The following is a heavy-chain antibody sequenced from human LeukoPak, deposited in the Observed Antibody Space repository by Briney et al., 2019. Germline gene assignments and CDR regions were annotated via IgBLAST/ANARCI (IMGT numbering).Heavy chain of an antibody. CDR1: GGSISSPNHY. D-gene: IGHD4-11*01. J-gene: IGHJ1*01. CDR2: IYYSGST. Sequence: KASETLSLTCSVSGGSISSPNHYWCWLRQPPGKVLEWIGSIYYSGSTYNTPSVRSRVTMPIDTSMTQFSLKLSSMTAADAAVYFCAREFPSNSGPNFENWGQGTLVTVSS. CDR3: AREFPSNSGPNFEN. V-gene: IGHV4-39*07.